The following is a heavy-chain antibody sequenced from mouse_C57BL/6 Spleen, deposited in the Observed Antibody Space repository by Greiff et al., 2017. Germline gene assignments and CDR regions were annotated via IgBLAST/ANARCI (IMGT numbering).Heavy chain of an antibody. V-gene: IGHV3-1*01. CDR1: GYSITSGYD. CDR2: ISYSGST. Sequence: EVQLVESGPGMVKPSQSLSLTCTVTGYSITSGYDWHWIRHFPGNKLEWMGYISYSGSTNYNPSLKSRISITHDTSKNHFFLKLNSVTTEDTATYYCARENWAYFDYWGQGTTLTVSS. J-gene: IGHJ2*01. D-gene: IGHD4-1*01. CDR3: ARENWAYFDY.